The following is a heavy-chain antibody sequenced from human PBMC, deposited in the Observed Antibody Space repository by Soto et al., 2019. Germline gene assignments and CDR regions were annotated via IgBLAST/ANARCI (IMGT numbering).Heavy chain of an antibody. CDR3: AKGILEYCSGCSCYPFDY. CDR2: ISGGGGST. J-gene: IGHJ4*02. V-gene: IGHV3-23*01. CDR1: GFTFSSYA. D-gene: IGHD2-15*01. Sequence: EVQLLESGGGLVQPGGSLRLSCAASGFTFSSYAMSWVRQAPGKGLEYLSVISGGGGSTYYADSVKGRFTISRDNSKNTLYLQMNSLRAEDTAIYYCAKGILEYCSGCSCYPFDYWCRGTLVTVSS.